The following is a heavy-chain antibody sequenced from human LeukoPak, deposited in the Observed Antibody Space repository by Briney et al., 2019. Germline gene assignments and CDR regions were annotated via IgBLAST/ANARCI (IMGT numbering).Heavy chain of an antibody. J-gene: IGHJ6*03. D-gene: IGHD3-22*01. CDR3: ARAPYYYDSSGLGLVYYYMDV. CDR2: IYSSGNT. Sequence: SETLSLTCAVSGGSITIYWSWIRQPPGKGLEWMGYIYSSGNTNYNPSLKSRLTISIDTSKNHFTLKLTSVTAADTAVYYCARAPYYYDSSGLGLVYYYMDVWGKGTTVTVSS. V-gene: IGHV4-59*08. CDR1: GGSITIY.